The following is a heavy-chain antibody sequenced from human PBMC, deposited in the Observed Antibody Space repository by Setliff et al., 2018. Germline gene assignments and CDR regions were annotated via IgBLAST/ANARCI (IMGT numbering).Heavy chain of an antibody. Sequence: SETLSLTCAVYGGSFSGYYWTWIRQPPGKGLEWIGEINHSGSTNYNPSLKSRVTLSVDTSKNQFSLKLSSVTAADTAVYYCARGKVLYDYVWGSYRYEDYYYGMDVWGQGTTVTVSS. CDR1: GGSFSGYY. V-gene: IGHV4-34*01. CDR2: INHSGST. D-gene: IGHD3-16*02. CDR3: ARGKVLYDYVWGSYRYEDYYYGMDV. J-gene: IGHJ6*02.